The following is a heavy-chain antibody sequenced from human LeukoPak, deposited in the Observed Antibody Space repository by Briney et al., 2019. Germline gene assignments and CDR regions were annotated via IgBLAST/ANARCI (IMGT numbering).Heavy chain of an antibody. Sequence: SETLSLTCTVSGGSISSSRYYWGWIRQPPGKGLEWIGSIYYSGSTNYNPSLKSRVTISVDKSKNQFSLKLSSVTAADTAVYYCASIPGFSGSYYYGMDVWGQGTTVTVSS. D-gene: IGHD1-26*01. CDR2: IYYSGST. J-gene: IGHJ6*02. V-gene: IGHV4-39*07. CDR1: GGSISSSRYY. CDR3: ASIPGFSGSYYYGMDV.